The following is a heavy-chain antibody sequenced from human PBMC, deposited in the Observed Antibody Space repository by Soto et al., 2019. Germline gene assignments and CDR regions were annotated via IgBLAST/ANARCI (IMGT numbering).Heavy chain of an antibody. CDR3: ARDAGTYRYYFDY. V-gene: IGHV4-38-2*02. J-gene: IGHJ4*02. Sequence: PSETLSLTCAVSGESIRNGYFCAWIRQHPGEGLEWIGTIYHSGNTFYNPSLRGRVTISLDTSNNHYSLSLRSLTAADTAVYYCARDAGTYRYYFDYWGQGTLVTVPS. CDR2: IYHSGNT. CDR1: GESIRNGYF.